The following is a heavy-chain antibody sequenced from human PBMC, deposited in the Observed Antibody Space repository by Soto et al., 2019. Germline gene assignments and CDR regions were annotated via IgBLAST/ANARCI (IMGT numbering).Heavy chain of an antibody. CDR2: IYYSGST. CDR1: GGSISSYY. CDR3: ARGITIFGVVIIGFGP. V-gene: IGHV4-59*01. Sequence: SETLSLTCTVSGGSISSYYWSWIRQPPGKGLEWIGYIYYSGSTNYNPSLKSRVTISVDASKNQFSLKLSSVTAADTAVYYCARGITIFGVVIIGFGPWGQGTLVTVSS. J-gene: IGHJ5*02. D-gene: IGHD3-3*01.